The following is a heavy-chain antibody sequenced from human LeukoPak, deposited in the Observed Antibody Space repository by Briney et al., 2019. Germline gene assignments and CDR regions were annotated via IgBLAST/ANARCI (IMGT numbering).Heavy chain of an antibody. D-gene: IGHD7-27*01. Sequence: GSSVKVSCKASGGTFTSYAISWVRQATGQGLEWMGWMSPNSGNTGYAQKFQDRVTMTRNNAISTAYMELTSLRSEDTAVYYCVRTPPNWGADYWGQGTLVTVSS. V-gene: IGHV1-8*02. CDR1: GGTFTSYA. CDR2: MSPNSGNT. J-gene: IGHJ4*02. CDR3: VRTPPNWGADY.